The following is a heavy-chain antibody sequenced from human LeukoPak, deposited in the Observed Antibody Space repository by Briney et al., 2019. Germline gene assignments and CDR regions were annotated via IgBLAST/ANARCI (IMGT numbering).Heavy chain of an antibody. J-gene: IGHJ4*02. Sequence: ALVKVSCKASGYTFTGYYMHWVRQAPGQGLEWMGWINPNSGGTNYAQKFPGRVTMTRDTSISTAYMELSRLRSDDTAVYYCARDQAYCGGDCYPLLWGQGTLVTVSS. CDR2: INPNSGGT. CDR1: GYTFTGYY. D-gene: IGHD2-21*02. V-gene: IGHV1-2*02. CDR3: ARDQAYCGGDCYPLL.